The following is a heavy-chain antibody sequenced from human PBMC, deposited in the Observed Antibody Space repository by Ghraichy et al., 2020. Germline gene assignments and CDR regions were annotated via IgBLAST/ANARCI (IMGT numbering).Heavy chain of an antibody. Sequence: SVKVSRKASGFTFTSSAMQWVRQARGQRLEWIGWIVVGSGNTNYAQKFQERVTITRDMSTSTAYMELSSLRSEDTAVYYCAAVVPYYYDSSGYYIWGQGTLVTVSS. J-gene: IGHJ4*02. CDR2: IVVGSGNT. D-gene: IGHD3-22*01. CDR1: GFTFTSSA. CDR3: AAVVPYYYDSSGYYI. V-gene: IGHV1-58*02.